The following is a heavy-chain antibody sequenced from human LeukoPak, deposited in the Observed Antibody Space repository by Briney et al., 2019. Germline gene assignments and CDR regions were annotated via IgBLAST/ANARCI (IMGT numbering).Heavy chain of an antibody. D-gene: IGHD1-26*01. Sequence: GSLRLSCAASGFTFSNTWMSWVRQAPGKGLEWVGRIKSKADGGTTDYAAPVNGRFSISRDDSENTLFVHMNSLTSEDTAVYYCTTSSGNYGVDVWGKGTTVTVSS. CDR3: TTSSGNYGVDV. V-gene: IGHV3-15*01. J-gene: IGHJ6*04. CDR2: IKSKADGGTT. CDR1: GFTFSNTW.